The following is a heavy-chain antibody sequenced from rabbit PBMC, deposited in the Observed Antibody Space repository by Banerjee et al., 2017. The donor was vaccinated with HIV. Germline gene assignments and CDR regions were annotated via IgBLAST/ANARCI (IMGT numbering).Heavy chain of an antibody. J-gene: IGHJ4*01. CDR2: IDAGDNGDT. Sequence: QEQLEESGGDLVKPEGSLTLTCTASGFSFSNKYVMCWVRQAPGKGLEWIACIDAGDNGDTYYASWAKGRFTISKTSSTTVTLQMTSLTAADTATYFCARSSSYSLALWGPGTLVTVS. CDR1: GFSFSNKYV. CDR3: ARSSSYSLAL. V-gene: IGHV1S45*01. D-gene: IGHD8-1*01.